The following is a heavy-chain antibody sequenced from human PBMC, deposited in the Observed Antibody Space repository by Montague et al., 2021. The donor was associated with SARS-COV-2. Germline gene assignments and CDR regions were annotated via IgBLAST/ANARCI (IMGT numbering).Heavy chain of an antibody. V-gene: IGHV3-30-3*01. CDR2: ISYDGSNK. D-gene: IGHD1-26*01. J-gene: IGHJ3*02. CDR3: ARARGGSYVDAFDI. CDR1: GFTLSSYA. Sequence: SLRLSCAASGFTLSSYAMHWVRQAPGKGLEWVAVISYDGSNKYYADSVKGRFTISRDNSKNTLYLQMNSLRAEDTAVYYCARARGGSYVDAFDIWGQGTMVTVSS.